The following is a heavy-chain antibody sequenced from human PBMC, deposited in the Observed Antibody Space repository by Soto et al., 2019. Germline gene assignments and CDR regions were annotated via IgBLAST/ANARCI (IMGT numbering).Heavy chain of an antibody. CDR1: GYTFTSYD. V-gene: IGHV1-18*04. CDR3: ARGGGTSLFDP. CDR2: ISVEQGNT. D-gene: IGHD3-16*01. Sequence: QAHLVQSGAEVKKPEASEKVSCKAAGYTFTSYDNSWVRHAPGQGLEWLGWISVEQGNTNYAQKFEGRVTMTIVTSTMTAYMELRILRSDDTAVYYGARGGGTSLFDPWCQGTLVTVSS. J-gene: IGHJ5*02.